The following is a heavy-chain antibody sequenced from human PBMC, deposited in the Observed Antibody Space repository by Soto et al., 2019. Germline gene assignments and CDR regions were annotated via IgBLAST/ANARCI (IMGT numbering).Heavy chain of an antibody. V-gene: IGHV1-69*13. CDR1: GGTFSSYA. CDR2: IIPIFGTA. CDR3: ARSAAVVVTAGYFDY. Sequence: AVKVSCKASGGTFSSYAISWVRQAPGQGLEWMGGIIPIFGTANYAQKFQGRVTITADESTSTAYMELSSLRSEDTAVYYCARSAAVVVTAGYFDYWGQGSLVTVSS. D-gene: IGHD2-21*02. J-gene: IGHJ4*02.